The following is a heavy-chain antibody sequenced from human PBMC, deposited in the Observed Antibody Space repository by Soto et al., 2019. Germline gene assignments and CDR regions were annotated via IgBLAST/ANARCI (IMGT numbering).Heavy chain of an antibody. CDR3: AAPDTAMTRNQQDYYYYYGMDV. Sequence: LRLSCAASGFTFSSYWMQWVRQAPGKGLVWVSRINSDGSSTSYADSVKGRFTISRDNAKNTLYLQMNRLRAEDTAVYYCAAPDTAMTRNQQDYYYYYGMDVWGQGTTVTVSS. V-gene: IGHV3-74*01. J-gene: IGHJ6*02. CDR2: INSDGSST. CDR1: GFTFSSYW. D-gene: IGHD5-18*01.